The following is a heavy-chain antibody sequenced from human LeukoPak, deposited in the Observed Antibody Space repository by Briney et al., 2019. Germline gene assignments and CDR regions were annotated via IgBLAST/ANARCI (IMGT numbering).Heavy chain of an antibody. CDR2: IYTSGST. Sequence: SETLSLTCTVSGGSISSYYWSWIRQPAGKGLEWIGRIYTSGSTNYNPSLKSRVTMSVDTSKNQFSLKLSSVTAADTAVYYCARSGIVPAAMETTKRDYYYFRFIGVTRMTTPPHKRDYYYYYGMDVWGQGTTVTVSS. J-gene: IGHJ6*02. CDR3: ARSGIVPAAMETTKRDYYYFRFIGVTRMTTPPHKRDYYYYYGMDV. CDR1: GGSISSYY. D-gene: IGHD2-2*01. V-gene: IGHV4-4*07.